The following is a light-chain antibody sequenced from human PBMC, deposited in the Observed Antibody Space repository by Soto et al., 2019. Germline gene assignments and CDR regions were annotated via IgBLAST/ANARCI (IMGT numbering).Light chain of an antibody. CDR1: PSVSSY. CDR2: DAS. CDR3: QQRSNWLT. Sequence: EIVLPKSPATLSLSPGGRDTLSGRASPSVSSYLAWYQQKPGQAPRLLIYDASNRATGIPARFSGSGSGTDFTLTISSLEPEDFAVYYRQQRSNWLTVGGGTKVDIK. V-gene: IGKV3-11*01. J-gene: IGKJ4*01.